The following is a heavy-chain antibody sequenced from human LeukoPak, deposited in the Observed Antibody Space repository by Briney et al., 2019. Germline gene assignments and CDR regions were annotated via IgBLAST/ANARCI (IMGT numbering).Heavy chain of an antibody. D-gene: IGHD7-27*01. CDR2: INPSGGST. CDR3: ARDRPYYWGGGDY. Sequence: ASVKVSCKASGYTFNSYYMHWVRQAPGQGLEWMGIINPSGGSTSHAQKFQGRVTMTRDTSTSTVYMELSSLRSEDTAVYCCARDRPYYWGGGDYWGQGTLVTVSS. J-gene: IGHJ4*02. V-gene: IGHV1-46*02. CDR1: GYTFNSYY.